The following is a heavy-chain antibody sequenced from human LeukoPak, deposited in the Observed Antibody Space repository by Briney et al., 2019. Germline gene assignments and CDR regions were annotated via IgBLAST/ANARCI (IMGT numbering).Heavy chain of an antibody. CDR2: IYSGGST. Sequence: GGSLRLSCAASGFTVSSHYMSWVRQAPGKGLEWVSVIYSGGSTYYADSVKGRFTISRDNSKNTLYLQMVSLRAEDTAVFYCATDLVGTLGPFGAWGQGTLVTVSS. CDR1: GFTVSSHY. D-gene: IGHD2-8*02. CDR3: ATDLVGTLGPFGA. V-gene: IGHV3-66*01. J-gene: IGHJ5*02.